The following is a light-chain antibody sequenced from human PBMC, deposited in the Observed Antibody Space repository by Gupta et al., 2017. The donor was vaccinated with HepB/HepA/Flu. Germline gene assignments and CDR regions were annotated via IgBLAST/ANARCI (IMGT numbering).Light chain of an antibody. J-gene: IGKJ2*03. CDR3: QHSYSAYS. Sequence: DIQMTQSPSSLSASVGDSVTITCRASQSVATYLNWYQHKRGQAPKRLVHTSSILQSGVPSRFSGNGYKTEFTLTITSLQPEDSATYYCQHSYSAYSFGQGTKLEIK. CDR2: TSS. V-gene: IGKV1-39*01. CDR1: QSVATY.